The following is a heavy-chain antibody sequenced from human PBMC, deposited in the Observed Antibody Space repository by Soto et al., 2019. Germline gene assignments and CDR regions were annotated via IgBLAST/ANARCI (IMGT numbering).Heavy chain of an antibody. J-gene: IGHJ4*02. CDR2: IMPIFAAP. CDR1: GGTISTNV. V-gene: IGHV1-69*06. D-gene: IGHD2-15*01. CDR3: ATGARFCSGGSCYPDD. Sequence: QVQLMQSGAEVKKPGSSVKVSCKASGGTISTNVISWERQAPGQGLEWMGEIMPIFAAPNNAQKFQGRLTITADTATTTVYMELSSLTSEDTAVYFCATGARFCSGGSCYPDDWGQGTLVSVSS.